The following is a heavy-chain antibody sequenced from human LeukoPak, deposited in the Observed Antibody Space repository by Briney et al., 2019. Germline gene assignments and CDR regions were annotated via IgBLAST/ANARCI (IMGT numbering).Heavy chain of an antibody. J-gene: IGHJ4*02. CDR1: GFTVSSKY. D-gene: IGHD3-22*01. CDR2: LYSNGNT. CDR3: ARATSPDDSSGYDY. Sequence: GGSLRLSCAASGFTVSSKYMSWVRQAPGKGLEWVSTLYSNGNTYYADSVKGRFTISRDNSKNTLSLQMNSLGAEDTAVYYCARATSPDDSSGYDYWGQGTLVTVSS. V-gene: IGHV3-53*01.